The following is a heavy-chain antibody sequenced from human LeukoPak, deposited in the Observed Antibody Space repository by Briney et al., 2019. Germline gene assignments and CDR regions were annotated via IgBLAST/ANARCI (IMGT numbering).Heavy chain of an antibody. Sequence: ASVKVSCKASGYTFTGYYMHWVRQAPGQGLEWMGWINPNSGGTNYAQKFQGRVTVTRDTSISTAYMELSRLRSDDTAVYYCATLEYSSSFPPFDYWGQGTLVTVSS. J-gene: IGHJ4*02. D-gene: IGHD6-6*01. CDR2: INPNSGGT. CDR1: GYTFTGYY. CDR3: ATLEYSSSFPPFDY. V-gene: IGHV1-2*02.